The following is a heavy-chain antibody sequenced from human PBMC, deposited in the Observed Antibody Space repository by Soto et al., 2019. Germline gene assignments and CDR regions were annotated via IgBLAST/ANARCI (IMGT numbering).Heavy chain of an antibody. CDR2: IIPIFGTA. CDR3: ASLYSSSYYYGMDV. V-gene: IGHV1-69*06. J-gene: IGHJ6*02. D-gene: IGHD6-13*01. CDR1: GGTFSSYA. Sequence: VKVSCKASGGTFSSYAISWVRQAPGQGLEWMGGIIPIFGTANYAQKFQGRVTITADKSTSTAYMELSSLRSEDTAVYYCASLYSSSYYYGMDVWGQGTTVTVSS.